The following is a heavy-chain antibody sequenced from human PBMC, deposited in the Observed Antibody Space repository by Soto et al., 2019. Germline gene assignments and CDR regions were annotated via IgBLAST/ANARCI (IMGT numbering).Heavy chain of an antibody. CDR2: IYYSGST. Sequence: TLSLTCTVSGGSVSSGSYYWSWIRQPPGKGLEWIGYIYYSGSTNYNPSLKSRVTISVDTSKNQFSLKLSSVTAADTAVYYCARGPIRTRYYDFWRGYWVWFDPWGQGTLVTVSS. D-gene: IGHD3-3*01. V-gene: IGHV4-61*01. CDR3: ARGPIRTRYYDFWRGYWVWFDP. J-gene: IGHJ5*02. CDR1: GGSVSSGSYY.